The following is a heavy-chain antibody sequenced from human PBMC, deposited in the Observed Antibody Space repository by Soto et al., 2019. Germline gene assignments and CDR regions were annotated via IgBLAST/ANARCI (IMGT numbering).Heavy chain of an antibody. CDR3: VRGIYPSSAGGPFDL. CDR2: ITASGDTT. Sequence: EVQLLESGGGLVQSGGSLTVSCTASGFVFSKYAVTWVRQAPGQGLEWVSAITASGDTTYYADSVKGRFTISRDNSRDNLFLHLSSLRADDTARYFCVRGIYPSSAGGPFDLWGQGTLVTGS. J-gene: IGHJ4*02. CDR1: GFVFSKYA. D-gene: IGHD5-12*01. V-gene: IGHV3-23*01.